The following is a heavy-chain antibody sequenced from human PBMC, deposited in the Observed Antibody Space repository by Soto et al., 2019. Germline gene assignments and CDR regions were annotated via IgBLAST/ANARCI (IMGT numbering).Heavy chain of an antibody. V-gene: IGHV3-33*01. Sequence: QVQLVESGGGVVQPGRSLRLSCAASGFTFSSYGMHWVRQAPGKGLEWVAVIWYDGSNKYYADSVKGRFTISRDNSKNTLYLQMNSLRAEDTAVYYCVVEQLDLRVWRYWVQGTLVTVSS. D-gene: IGHD6-6*01. CDR3: VVEQLDLRVWRY. J-gene: IGHJ4*02. CDR1: GFTFSSYG. CDR2: IWYDGSNK.